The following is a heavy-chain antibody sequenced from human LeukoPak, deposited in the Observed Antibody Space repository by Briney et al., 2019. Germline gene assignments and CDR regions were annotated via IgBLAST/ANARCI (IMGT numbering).Heavy chain of an antibody. CDR2: IRSKAYGGTT. J-gene: IGHJ5*02. D-gene: IGHD3-22*01. CDR3: TRDPYDSSGYYYVGWFDP. V-gene: IGHV3-49*04. CDR1: GFTFGDYA. Sequence: GGSLRLSCTASGFTFGDYAMSWVRQAPGKGLEWVGFIRSKAYGGTTEYAASVKGRFTISRDDSKSIAYLQMNSLKTEDTAVYYCTRDPYDSSGYYYVGWFDPWGQGTLVTVSS.